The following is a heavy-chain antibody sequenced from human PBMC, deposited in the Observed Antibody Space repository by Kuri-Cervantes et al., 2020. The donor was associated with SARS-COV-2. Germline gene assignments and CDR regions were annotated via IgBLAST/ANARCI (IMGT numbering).Heavy chain of an antibody. V-gene: IGHV4-4*02. D-gene: IGHD2-2*01. CDR3: ASRYCSSTSCYFDY. J-gene: IGHJ4*02. CDR2: IYHSGST. CDR1: GGSFRSNNW. Sequence: SETLSLTCAVSGGSFRSNNWWTWVRQAPGKELEWIGEIYHSGSTYYNPSLKSRVTISVDTSKNQFSLKLSSVTAADTAVYYCASRYCSSTSCYFDYWGQGTLVTVSS.